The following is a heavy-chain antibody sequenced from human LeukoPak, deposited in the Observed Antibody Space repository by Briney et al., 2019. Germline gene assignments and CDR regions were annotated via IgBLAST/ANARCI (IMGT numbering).Heavy chain of an antibody. J-gene: IGHJ3*02. D-gene: IGHD4-23*01. Sequence: GRSLRLSCAASGFTFDDYAMHWVRQVPGKGLEWVSGISWNNTTSNIGYVDSVRGRFTISRDNAKNSLYLQMNSLRAEDTAVYYCARDWTTVVTRDAFDIWGQGTMVTVSS. CDR1: GFTFDDYA. CDR3: ARDWTTVVTRDAFDI. V-gene: IGHV3-9*01. CDR2: ISWNNTTSNI.